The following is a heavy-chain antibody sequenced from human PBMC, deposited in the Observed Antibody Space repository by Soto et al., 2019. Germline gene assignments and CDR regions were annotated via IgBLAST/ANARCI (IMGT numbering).Heavy chain of an antibody. CDR2: TYYRSKWYN. V-gene: IGHV6-1*01. Sequence: QVQLQQPGPGLVKPSQTLSLTCDISGDSVSSNSAGWNWIRQTPSRGREWLGRTYYRSKWYNNYAVSVKSRVSVNPDTAKNQFSLPLNSVTPEDTAVYYCARGSWDDVSGHYYMDVWGKGTTVTVSS. CDR3: ARGSWDDVSGHYYMDV. CDR1: GDSVSSNSAG. D-gene: IGHD1-1*01. J-gene: IGHJ6*03.